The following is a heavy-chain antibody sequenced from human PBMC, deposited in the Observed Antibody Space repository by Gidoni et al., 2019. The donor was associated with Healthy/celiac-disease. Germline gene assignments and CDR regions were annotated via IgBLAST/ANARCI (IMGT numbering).Heavy chain of an antibody. V-gene: IGHV4-59*08. CDR1: GGSLSSYY. Sequence: QVQLQESGPGLVKPSEPLSRTRPAPGGSLSSYYRSWIRQPPGKGLEWIGNIDYSGSTNYNPYLKRRIAITVDNTKNQFALKLSSVTAADAAVYYCARHFSGREWWFDPWGQGTLVTVSS. CDR2: IDYSGST. D-gene: IGHD3-3*01. J-gene: IGHJ5*02. CDR3: ARHFSGREWWFDP.